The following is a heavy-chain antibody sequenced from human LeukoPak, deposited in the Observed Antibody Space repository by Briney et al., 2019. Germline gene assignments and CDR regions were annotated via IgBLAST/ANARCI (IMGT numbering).Heavy chain of an antibody. CDR1: GYTFTGYY. CDR3: ARELGYCSSTSCPPGY. J-gene: IGHJ4*02. D-gene: IGHD2-2*01. CDR2: INPNSGGT. Sequence: ASVTVSFKASGYTFTGYYMHWVRQAPGQGLEWMGWINPNSGGTNYAQKLQGRVTMTRDTSISTAYMELSRLRSDDTAVYYCARELGYCSSTSCPPGYWGQGTLVTVSS. V-gene: IGHV1-2*02.